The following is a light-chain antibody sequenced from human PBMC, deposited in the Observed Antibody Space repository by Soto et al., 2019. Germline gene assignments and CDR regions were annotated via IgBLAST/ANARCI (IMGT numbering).Light chain of an antibody. V-gene: IGKV1-9*01. J-gene: IGKJ1*01. CDR3: QQLNSYPVT. CDR1: QGISRY. Sequence: DIQLTQSPSFLSASVGDRVTITCRASQGISRYLAWYQQKPGKAPKLLIYAASTLQSGVPTRFSGSGSGTEFTLTISSLPPEDFATYYCQQLNSYPVTFGQGTKVEIK. CDR2: AAS.